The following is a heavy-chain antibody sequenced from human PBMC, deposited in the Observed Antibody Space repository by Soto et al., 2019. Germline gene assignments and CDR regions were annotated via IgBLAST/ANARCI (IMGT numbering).Heavy chain of an antibody. CDR1: GGSISSSGYY. CDR2: INHSGST. CDR3: ARGQGYGDYADAFDI. V-gene: IGHV4-39*07. J-gene: IGHJ3*02. Sequence: SETLSLTCTVSGGSISSSGYYWSWIRQPPGKGLEWIGEINHSGSTNYNPSLKSRVTISVDTSKNQFSLKLSSVTAADTAVYYCARGQGYGDYADAFDIWGQGTMVTVSS. D-gene: IGHD4-17*01.